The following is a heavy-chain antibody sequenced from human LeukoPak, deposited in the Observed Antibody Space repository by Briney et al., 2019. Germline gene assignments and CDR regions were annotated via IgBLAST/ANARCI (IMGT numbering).Heavy chain of an antibody. D-gene: IGHD6-13*01. Sequence: GGSLRLSCAASGFTFSDYWIHWVRQTPGKGLVWVSRITSDGSSTGYADSVKGRFTISRDNSKNTLYLQMDSLRVEDTAVYYCARDEVAAAGVPGDYWGQGTLVTVSS. CDR1: GFTFSDYW. V-gene: IGHV3-74*01. CDR2: ITSDGSST. CDR3: ARDEVAAAGVPGDY. J-gene: IGHJ4*02.